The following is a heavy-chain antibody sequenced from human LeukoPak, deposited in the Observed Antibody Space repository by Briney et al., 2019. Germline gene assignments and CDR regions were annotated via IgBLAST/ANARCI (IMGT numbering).Heavy chain of an antibody. CDR2: ISYTGSA. CDR3: ARGRWLQYYFDY. Sequence: PSETLSLTCTVSGGSLSSYYWSWIRQPPGKGLEWIGYISYTGSANYNPSLKSRVSISVDTTKSHFSLRLSSVTAADTAVYYCARGRWLQYYFDYWGREPWSPSPQ. CDR1: GGSLSSYY. D-gene: IGHD5-24*01. J-gene: IGHJ4*02. V-gene: IGHV4-59*01.